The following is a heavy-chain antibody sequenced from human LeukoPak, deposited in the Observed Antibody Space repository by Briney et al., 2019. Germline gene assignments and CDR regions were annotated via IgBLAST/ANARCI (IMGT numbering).Heavy chain of an antibody. Sequence: SETLSLTCTVSGGSISSYYWSWIRQPAGKGLEWIGRIHSGGNTNYNPSLKSRVTMSVDTSKNQFSLKLSSVTAADTAVYYCARERSILPDAFDIWGQGTMVTVSS. CDR3: ARERSILPDAFDI. CDR2: IHSGGNT. V-gene: IGHV4-4*07. CDR1: GGSISSYY. J-gene: IGHJ3*02.